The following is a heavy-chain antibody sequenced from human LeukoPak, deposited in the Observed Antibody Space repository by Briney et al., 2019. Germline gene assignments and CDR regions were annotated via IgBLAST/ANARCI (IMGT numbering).Heavy chain of an antibody. J-gene: IGHJ4*02. CDR3: ARGGYSSGLN. Sequence: PGGSLRLSCEASGFTLSGSSMNWVRQAPGKGLEWVSYISSSSTIISYADSVKGRFTISRDNAKNSLYLHMNSLRAEDTAVYYCARGGYSSGLNWGQGTLVTVSS. CDR2: ISSSSTII. D-gene: IGHD6-19*01. V-gene: IGHV3-48*01. CDR1: GFTLSGSS.